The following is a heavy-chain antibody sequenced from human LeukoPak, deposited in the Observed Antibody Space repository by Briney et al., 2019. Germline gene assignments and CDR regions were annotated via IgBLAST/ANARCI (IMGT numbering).Heavy chain of an antibody. V-gene: IGHV1-69*01. CDR3: ASRRMHRGFSGSYFAWWFGP. CDR1: GGTFSSYA. D-gene: IGHD1-26*01. J-gene: IGHJ5*02. CDR2: IIPIFGTA. Sequence: ASVKVSCKASGGTFSSYAISWVRQAPGQGLEWMGGIIPIFGTANYAQKFQGRVTITADESTSTAYMELSSLRSEDTAVYYCASRRMHRGFSGSYFAWWFGPWGQGTLVTVSS.